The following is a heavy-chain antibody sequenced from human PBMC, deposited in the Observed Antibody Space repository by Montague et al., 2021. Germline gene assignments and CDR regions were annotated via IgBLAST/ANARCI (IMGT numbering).Heavy chain of an antibody. D-gene: IGHD7-27*01. CDR3: GRDYWGSIDY. CDR1: GGSVNGYD. CDR2: MRSSESP. Sequence: SETLSLTCSVSGGSVNGYDWSWIRQPPGKGLEWIGYMRSSESPNYNPSFKSRLAISIDGSRNQFSLELSFVTAADTAIYFCGRDYWGSIDYWGHGILVTVSS. V-gene: IGHV4-59*02. J-gene: IGHJ4*01.